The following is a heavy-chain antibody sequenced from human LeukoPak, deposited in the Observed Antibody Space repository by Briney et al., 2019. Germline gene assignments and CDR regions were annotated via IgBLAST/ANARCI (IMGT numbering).Heavy chain of an antibody. V-gene: IGHV3-21*01. CDR2: ISSTTNYI. J-gene: IGHJ6*03. Sequence: PGGSLRLSCAASGFTFSSYWMSWVRQAPGKGLEWVSSISSTTNYIYYTDSVKGRFTISRDNAENSLYLQMNSLRVEDTAVYYCARDGGGDWYYYYYIDLWGKGTTVTVSS. CDR1: GFTFSSYW. D-gene: IGHD3-16*01. CDR3: ARDGGGDWYYYYYIDL.